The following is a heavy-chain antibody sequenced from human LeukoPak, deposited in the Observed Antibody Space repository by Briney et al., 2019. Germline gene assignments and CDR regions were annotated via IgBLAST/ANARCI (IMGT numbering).Heavy chain of an antibody. CDR3: AKDISPRVGVDAFDI. J-gene: IGHJ3*02. CDR1: GFTFYDYA. CDR2: ISWNSGNI. Sequence: GGSLRLSCAASGFTFYDYAMHWVRQAPGKGVEGGSGISWNSGNIVYADSVRGRFTISRDNAKNSLYLQMNSLRAEDMALYYCAKDISPRVGVDAFDIWGQGTMVTVSS. V-gene: IGHV3-9*03. D-gene: IGHD3-10*01.